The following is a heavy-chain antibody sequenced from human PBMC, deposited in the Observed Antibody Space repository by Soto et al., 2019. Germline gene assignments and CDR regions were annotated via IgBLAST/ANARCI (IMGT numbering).Heavy chain of an antibody. CDR3: ARVDFWSGFWGLDS. Sequence: EVQLVESGGGLVQPGGSLRLSCAASGFTFSWHWMSWVRQAPGKGLEWVTNIKEDGSEKYYADSVKGRFTVSRDNAKNSPSLELRSLGAEDTARYYCARVDFWSGFWGLDSWGQGTLVTVSS. CDR1: GFTFSWHW. D-gene: IGHD3-3*01. CDR2: IKEDGSEK. V-gene: IGHV3-7*01. J-gene: IGHJ4*02.